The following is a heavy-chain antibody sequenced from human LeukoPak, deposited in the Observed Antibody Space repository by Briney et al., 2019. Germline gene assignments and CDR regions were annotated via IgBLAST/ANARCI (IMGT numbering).Heavy chain of an antibody. CDR1: GYTFTGYY. J-gene: IGHJ4*02. CDR2: INPNSGGT. CDR3: ARGTGWFGELLNLFDY. D-gene: IGHD3-10*01. V-gene: IGHV1-2*02. Sequence: GASVKVSCKASGYTFTGYYMHWVRQAPGQGLEWMGWINPNSGGTNYAQKFQGRVTMTRDTSTSTAYMELRSLRSDDTAVYYCARGTGWFGELLNLFDYWGQGTLVTVSS.